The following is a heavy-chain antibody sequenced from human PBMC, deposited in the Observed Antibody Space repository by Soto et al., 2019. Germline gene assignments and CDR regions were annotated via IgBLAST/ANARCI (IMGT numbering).Heavy chain of an antibody. D-gene: IGHD3-22*01. V-gene: IGHV3-23*01. Sequence: PGGSLRLSCAASEVTFSSYPMTWVRQAPGKGLEWVSSISGSGGYTPYADSVKGRFTISRDNSKNMLYLQMNSLRAEDTAVYYCVKGEYYYDSSGYYPFDYWGQGTLVTVSS. CDR3: VKGEYYYDSSGYYPFDY. J-gene: IGHJ4*02. CDR2: ISGSGGYT. CDR1: EVTFSSYP.